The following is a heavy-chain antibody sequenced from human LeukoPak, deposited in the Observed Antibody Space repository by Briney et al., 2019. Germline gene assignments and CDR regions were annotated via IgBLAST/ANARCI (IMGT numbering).Heavy chain of an antibody. CDR2: IYSGGST. CDR1: GFTVSSTY. J-gene: IGHJ4*02. D-gene: IGHD3-22*01. V-gene: IGHV3-66*01. Sequence: GGSLRLSCAASGFTVSSTYVTWVRQAPGKGLEWVSLIYSGGSTIDADSVKGRFTISRDNSKNTVYLQMNSLRAEDTSVYYCARDRSGDSTAYYTDYWGQGTLVTVSS. CDR3: ARDRSGDSTAYYTDY.